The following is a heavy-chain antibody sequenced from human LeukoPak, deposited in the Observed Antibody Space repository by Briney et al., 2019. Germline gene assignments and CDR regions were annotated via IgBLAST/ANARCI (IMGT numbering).Heavy chain of an antibody. D-gene: IGHD6-19*01. V-gene: IGHV4-31*03. CDR2: IYYSGST. Sequence: SETLSLTCTVSGGSISSGGYYWSWIRQHPGKGLEWIGYIYYSGSTYYNPSLKSRVTISVDTSKNQFPLKLSSVTAADTAVYYCASYGYSSGWYHFDYWGQGTLVTVSS. CDR3: ASYGYSSGWYHFDY. CDR1: GGSISSGGYY. J-gene: IGHJ4*02.